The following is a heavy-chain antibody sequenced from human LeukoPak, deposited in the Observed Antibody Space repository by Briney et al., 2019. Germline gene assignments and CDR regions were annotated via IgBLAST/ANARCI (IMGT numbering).Heavy chain of an antibody. CDR2: ISAYNGNT. Sequence: GASVKVSCKASGYTFTSYGISWVRQAPGQGLEWMGWISAYNGNTNYAQKLQGRVTMTTDTSTSTAYMELRSLRSDDTAVYYCARVGGYYDSSGENDAFDIWGQGTMVTVSS. CDR1: GYTFTSYG. CDR3: ARVGGYYDSSGENDAFDI. V-gene: IGHV1-18*01. D-gene: IGHD3-22*01. J-gene: IGHJ3*02.